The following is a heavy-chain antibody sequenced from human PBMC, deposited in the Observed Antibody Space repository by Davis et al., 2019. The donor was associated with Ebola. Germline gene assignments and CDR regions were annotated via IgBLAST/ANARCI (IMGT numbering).Heavy chain of an antibody. CDR1: GFTFGDYA. V-gene: IGHV3-49*04. Sequence: GGSLRLSCTASGFTFGDYAMTWVRQAPGKGLEWVGFIRSKAYRGTTEYAASVKGRFTTSRDDSKSIAYLQMNSLKTEDTAVYYCTRDYGGNSDYWGQGTLVTVSS. CDR3: TRDYGGNSDY. D-gene: IGHD4-23*01. CDR2: IRSKAYRGTT. J-gene: IGHJ4*02.